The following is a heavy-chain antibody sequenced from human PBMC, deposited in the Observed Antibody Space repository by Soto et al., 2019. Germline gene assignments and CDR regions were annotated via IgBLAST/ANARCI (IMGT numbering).Heavy chain of an antibody. CDR3: AHKLYTVDWFDP. D-gene: IGHD2-15*01. J-gene: IGHJ5*02. V-gene: IGHV2-5*01. CDR1: GFSLRNGGVG. Sequence: QITLKHSGPTLVKPTPTLTLTFSFSGFSLRNGGVGVGWIRQPPGKALEWVALMYWNDDKRYSPSLKSRLTLTKDTSKDQVVLTMTNVDSVDTARYYGAHKLYTVDWFDPWGQGTLVTVSS. CDR2: MYWNDDK.